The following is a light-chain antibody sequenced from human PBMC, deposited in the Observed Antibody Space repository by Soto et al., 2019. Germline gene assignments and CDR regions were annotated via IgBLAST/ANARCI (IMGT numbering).Light chain of an antibody. J-gene: IGLJ1*01. CDR2: EVS. V-gene: IGLV2-14*01. CDR1: SSDVGTYNS. CDR3: NSYTTSYTYI. Sequence: QSALTQPSSVSGSPGQSITISCTGTSSDVGTYNSVSWYQQHSGKAPKLMIYEVSNRPSGVSNRFSGSKSGNTASLTISGLQAEDEADYYCNSYTTSYTYIFGTGTKLTVL.